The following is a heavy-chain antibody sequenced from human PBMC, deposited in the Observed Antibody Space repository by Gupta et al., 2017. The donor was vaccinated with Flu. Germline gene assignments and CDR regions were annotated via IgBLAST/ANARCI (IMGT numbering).Heavy chain of an antibody. CDR3: TTGWRDLYSTSSSYFDP. J-gene: IGHJ5*02. CDR2: ITKDENNK. V-gene: IGHV3-30-3*01. Sequence: PDKGLEWMATITKDENNKHYGDSFKGRFTNSRDNSNDTLYLQMDSLRDVDTSVYYCTTGWRDLYSTSSSYFDPWGQGTLVTVSS. D-gene: IGHD2-8*01.